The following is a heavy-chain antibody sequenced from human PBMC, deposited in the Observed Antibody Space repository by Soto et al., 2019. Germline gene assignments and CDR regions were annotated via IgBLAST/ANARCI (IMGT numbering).Heavy chain of an antibody. V-gene: IGHV4-39*01. D-gene: IGHD1-7*01. CDR2: SYYSGTS. Sequence: SETLSLTCTVSGGSIRVQSYYWTWIRQTPGKGLEWVGSSYYSGTSYFNPALKRRVTISVDTSTNQFSLRLTSVTAADTAVYYCTRRYNWNYYYFDPWGQGTLVTVSS. CDR1: GGSIRVQSYY. J-gene: IGHJ5*02. CDR3: TRRYNWNYYYFDP.